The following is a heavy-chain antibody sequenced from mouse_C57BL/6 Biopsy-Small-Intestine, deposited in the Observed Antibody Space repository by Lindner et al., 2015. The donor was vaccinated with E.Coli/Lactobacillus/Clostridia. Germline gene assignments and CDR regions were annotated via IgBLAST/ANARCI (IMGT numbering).Heavy chain of an antibody. D-gene: IGHD1-2*01. CDR1: GFSFNTYA. Sequence: VQLQESGGGLVQPKGSLKLSCAASGFSFNTYAMNWVRQAPGKGLEWVARIRSKSNNYATYYADSVKDRLTISRDDSENMLYLQMNNLKTEDTAMYYCVRQGLRLTYFDVWGTGTTVTVSS. CDR3: VRQGLRLTYFDV. V-gene: IGHV10-1*01. CDR2: IRSKSNNYAT. J-gene: IGHJ1*03.